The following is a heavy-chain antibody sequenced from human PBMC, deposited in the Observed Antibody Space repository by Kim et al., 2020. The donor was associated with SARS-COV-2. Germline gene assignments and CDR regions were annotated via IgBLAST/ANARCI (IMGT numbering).Heavy chain of an antibody. V-gene: IGHV4-34*01. CDR1: GGSFSGYY. J-gene: IGHJ4*02. CDR2: INHSGST. Sequence: SETLSLTCAVYGGSFSGYYWSWIRQPPGKGLEWIGEINHSGSTNYNPSLKSRVTISVDTSKNQFSLKLSSVTAADTAVYYCARGPNQLLLLRQLVRGGYFDYWGQGTLVTVSS. D-gene: IGHD2-2*01. CDR3: ARGPNQLLLLRQLVRGGYFDY.